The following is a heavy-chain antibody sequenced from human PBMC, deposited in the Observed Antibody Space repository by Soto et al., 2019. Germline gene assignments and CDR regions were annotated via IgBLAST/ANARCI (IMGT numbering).Heavy chain of an antibody. V-gene: IGHV3-33*01. D-gene: IGHD6-19*01. J-gene: IGHJ4*02. CDR1: GFTFSNYG. Sequence: GGSLRLSCAASGFTFSNYGMHWVRQAPGKGLEWVAVLWYDGSNINYADSVKGRFTISRDNSKNTLYLQMNSLRAEDTAVYYCARDGADTYLPDYWGQGALVTVSS. CDR2: LWYDGSNI. CDR3: ARDGADTYLPDY.